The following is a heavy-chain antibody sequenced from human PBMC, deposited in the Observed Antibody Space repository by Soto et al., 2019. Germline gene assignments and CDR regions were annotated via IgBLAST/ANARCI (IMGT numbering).Heavy chain of an antibody. V-gene: IGHV3-66*01. CDR1: GVTVSNNY. D-gene: IGHD4-17*01. CDR3: ARNVAVTTLGY. J-gene: IGHJ4*02. Sequence: EVKLVESGGGLVQPGGSLRLSCAASGVTVSNNYMTWVRQAPGKGLELVSSIYSTGNTFYADSVKGRFTISRDNSKNTLYPQMNSLRVEDTAVYYCARNVAVTTLGYWGQGTLVTVSS. CDR2: IYSTGNT.